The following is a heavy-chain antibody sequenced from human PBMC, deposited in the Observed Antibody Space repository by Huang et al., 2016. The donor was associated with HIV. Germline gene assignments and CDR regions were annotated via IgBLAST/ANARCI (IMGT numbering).Heavy chain of an antibody. D-gene: IGHD2-21*01. CDR1: GYTLTELS. Sequence: QVQLVQSGAEVKKPGASVKVSCKVSGYTLTELSRHWVRQAPGKGLGWMGGFDPEHGETNYAQNFQGRVTMTEDTSTDTAYMELNSLRSEDTAVYYCATGFDTYYDIWGQGTMVIASS. V-gene: IGHV1-24*01. J-gene: IGHJ3*02. CDR2: FDPEHGET. CDR3: ATGFDTYYDI.